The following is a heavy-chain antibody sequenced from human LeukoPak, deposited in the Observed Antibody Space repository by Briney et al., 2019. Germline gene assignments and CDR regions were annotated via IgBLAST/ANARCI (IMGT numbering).Heavy chain of an antibody. CDR1: GFTVSSNY. CDR3: AREGYCSGGSCYVRAFDI. Sequence: GGSLRLSCAASGFTVSSNYMSWVRQAPGKGLEWVSVIYSGGSTYYADSVKGRFTISRDNSKNTLYLQMNSLRAEDTAVYYCAREGYCSGGSCYVRAFDIWGQGTMVTVSS. D-gene: IGHD2-15*01. V-gene: IGHV3-53*01. J-gene: IGHJ3*02. CDR2: IYSGGST.